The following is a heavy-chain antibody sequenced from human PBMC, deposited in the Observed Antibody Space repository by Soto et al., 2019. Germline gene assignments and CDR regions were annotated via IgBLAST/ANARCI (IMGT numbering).Heavy chain of an antibody. CDR2: INPDGSEQ. CDR3: ARGNWNYYYGFDV. CDR1: EFTFGKYY. J-gene: IGHJ6*02. Sequence: GGSLRLSCAASEFTFGKYYMTWVRQAPGKGPEWVAHINPDGSEQYYVDSVKGRFTISRDNANNSLYLQMNSLRAEDTAVYFCARGNWNYYYGFDVWGQGTTVTVS. V-gene: IGHV3-7*01. D-gene: IGHD1-20*01.